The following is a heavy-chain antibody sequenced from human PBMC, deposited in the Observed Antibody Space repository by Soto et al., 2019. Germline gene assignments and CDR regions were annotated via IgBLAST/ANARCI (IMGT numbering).Heavy chain of an antibody. D-gene: IGHD3-22*01. V-gene: IGHV4-30-4*01. CDR1: GGSISSGDYY. CDR2: IYYSGST. J-gene: IGHJ5*02. Sequence: SETLSLTCTVSGGSISSGDYYWSWIRQPPGKGLEWIGYIYYSGSTYYNPSLKSRVTISVDTSKNQFSLKLSSVTATDTAVYYCARENYYDSSGYYYVFWFAPWGQGTLVTVYS. CDR3: ARENYYDSSGYYYVFWFAP.